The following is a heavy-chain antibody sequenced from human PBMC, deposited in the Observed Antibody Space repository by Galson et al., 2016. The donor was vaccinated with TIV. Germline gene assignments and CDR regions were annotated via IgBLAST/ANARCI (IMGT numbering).Heavy chain of an antibody. J-gene: IGHJ4*02. CDR1: GYMFSAHW. CDR3: AKGKEYYEF. D-gene: IGHD3-16*01. CDR2: MNPGDSET. V-gene: IGHV5-51*03. Sequence: QSGAEVKKPGESLIISCKASGYMFSAHWFGWVRQMPGKGPEWIGIMNPGDSETRYSPSFEGQVTISADNSISTAYLQWHSLKASDTAVYYRAKGKEYYEFWGQGPLVTVSS.